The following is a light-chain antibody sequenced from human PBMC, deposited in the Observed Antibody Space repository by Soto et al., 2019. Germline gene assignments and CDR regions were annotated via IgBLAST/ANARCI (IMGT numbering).Light chain of an antibody. Sequence: QSVLTQPPSVSGAPGQRVTISCTGSSSNIGAGHDVHWYQQLPGSAPKLLIYGSRNRPSGVPDRFSGSRSGTSAFLAITGLQAEDEADYYCQSYDSSLSAHYVFGTGTKLTVL. CDR1: SSNIGAGHD. J-gene: IGLJ1*01. CDR3: QSYDSSLSAHYV. CDR2: GSR. V-gene: IGLV1-40*01.